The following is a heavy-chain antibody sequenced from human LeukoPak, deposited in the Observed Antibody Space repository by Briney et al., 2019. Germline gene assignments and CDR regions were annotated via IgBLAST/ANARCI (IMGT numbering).Heavy chain of an antibody. Sequence: QTGGSLRLSCAASGFTFSDSGMHWVRQAPGKGLEWVAVISYDGSNKYYADSVKGRFTISRDNSKNTLYLQMNSLRAEDTAVYYCANSQGWFGADAFDIWGQGTMVTVSS. V-gene: IGHV3-30*18. CDR1: GFTFSDSG. CDR2: ISYDGSNK. J-gene: IGHJ3*02. CDR3: ANSQGWFGADAFDI. D-gene: IGHD3-10*01.